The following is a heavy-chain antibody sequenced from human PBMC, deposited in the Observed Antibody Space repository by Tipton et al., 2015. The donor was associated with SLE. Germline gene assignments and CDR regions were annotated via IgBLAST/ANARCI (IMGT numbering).Heavy chain of an antibody. D-gene: IGHD3-10*01. CDR1: GGSISSYY. V-gene: IGHV4-59*12. CDR2: ISYNGST. J-gene: IGHJ6*02. Sequence: LRLSCTVSGGSISSYYWSWIRQPPGKGLEWIGYISYNGSTNYNPSLKSRVTISVDTSKNQFSLKLSSVTAADTAVYYCAREGITIVRGVPKVYYGMDVWGHGTTVTVSS. CDR3: AREGITIVRGVPKVYYGMDV.